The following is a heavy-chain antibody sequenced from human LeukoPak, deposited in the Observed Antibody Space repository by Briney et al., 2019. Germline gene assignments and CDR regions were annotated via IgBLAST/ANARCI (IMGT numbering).Heavy chain of an antibody. Sequence: GESLKISCKGSGYTFTSYWICWVRQMPGKGLEWMGIIYPGDSDTRYSPSFQGQVTISADKSISTAYLQWSSLKASDTAIYYCARTRDSSSQYYFDYWGQGTLVTVSS. CDR3: ARTRDSSSQYYFDY. D-gene: IGHD3-22*01. V-gene: IGHV5-51*03. CDR1: GYTFTSYW. CDR2: IYPGDSDT. J-gene: IGHJ4*02.